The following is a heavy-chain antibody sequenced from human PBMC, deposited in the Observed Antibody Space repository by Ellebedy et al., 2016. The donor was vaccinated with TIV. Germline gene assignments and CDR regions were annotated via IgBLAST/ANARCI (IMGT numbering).Heavy chain of an antibody. CDR1: GGSISSYY. Sequence: SETLSLXXTVSGGSISSYYWSWIRQPPGKGLEWIGYIYYSGSTNYNPSLKSRVTISVDTSKNQFSLKLSSVTAADTAVYYCASLRRTVRYYYYGMDVWGQGTTVTVSS. CDR3: ASLRRTVRYYYYGMDV. CDR2: IYYSGST. J-gene: IGHJ6*02. V-gene: IGHV4-59*12. D-gene: IGHD1-1*01.